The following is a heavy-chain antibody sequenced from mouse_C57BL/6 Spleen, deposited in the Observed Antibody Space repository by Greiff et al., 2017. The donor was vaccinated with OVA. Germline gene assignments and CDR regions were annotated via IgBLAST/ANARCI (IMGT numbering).Heavy chain of an antibody. Sequence: EVQVVESGGCLVKPGGSLKLSCAASGFTFSDYGMHWVRQAPEKGLEWVAYIRSGSSNIYYAATVKGRVTISRDNAKNTLFLQMTSLRSEDTAMYYGGRHLYFAYWGQGTLVTVSA. CDR3: GRHLYFAY. CDR2: IRSGSSNI. CDR1: GFTFSDYG. J-gene: IGHJ3*01. V-gene: IGHV5-17*01.